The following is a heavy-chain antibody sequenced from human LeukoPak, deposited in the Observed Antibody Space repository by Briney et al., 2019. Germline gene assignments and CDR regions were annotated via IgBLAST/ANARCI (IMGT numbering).Heavy chain of an antibody. J-gene: IGHJ3*02. Sequence: SQNLSLTCAISGDSVSSNIAAWNWIRQSPSRGLEWLGRTYYRSKWYNDYVVSVKSRIIISPDTSKNQFSLQLNSVAPEDTAVYYCAREIAGTCAFDIWGQGTVVTVSS. D-gene: IGHD6-13*01. V-gene: IGHV6-1*01. CDR2: TYYRSKWYN. CDR1: GDSVSSNIAA. CDR3: AREIAGTCAFDI.